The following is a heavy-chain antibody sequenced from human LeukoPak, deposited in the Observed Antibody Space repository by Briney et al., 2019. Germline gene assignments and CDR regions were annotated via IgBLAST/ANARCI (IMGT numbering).Heavy chain of an antibody. CDR3: ARASTTVPNLLDH. V-gene: IGHV3-74*01. CDR1: GFTFSTYL. CDR2: IKGDGSST. D-gene: IGHD4-17*01. Sequence: GGSLRLSCAASGFTFSTYLMHWVRHAPGKGLVWFARIKGDGSSTIYADSVKGRFTISRDNSKNTLYLQTSSLRAEDTAVYYCARASTTVPNLLDHWGRGTLVTVSS. J-gene: IGHJ4*02.